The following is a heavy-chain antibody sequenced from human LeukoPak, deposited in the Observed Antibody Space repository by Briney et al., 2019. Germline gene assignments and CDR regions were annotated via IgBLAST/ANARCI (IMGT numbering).Heavy chain of an antibody. D-gene: IGHD6-19*01. CDR2: INPNSGGT. Sequence: ASVKVSCKASGYTFTSHGICWVRQAPGQGLEWMGWINPNSGGTNYAQKFQGRVTMTRDTSISTACMELSRLRSDDTAVYYCARGPRPGYSSGWYYYYYMDVWGKGTTVTVSS. CDR1: GYTFTSHG. V-gene: IGHV1-2*02. CDR3: ARGPRPGYSSGWYYYYYMDV. J-gene: IGHJ6*03.